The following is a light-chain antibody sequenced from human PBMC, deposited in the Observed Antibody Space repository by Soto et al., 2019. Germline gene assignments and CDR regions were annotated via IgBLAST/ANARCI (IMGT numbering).Light chain of an antibody. CDR1: QSVSKY. CDR2: AAS. Sequence: EILLTQSPGTLSLSPGERATLFCRASQSVSKYLGWYQQKPGQAPRLLIYAASNRDTGIPDRFSGRGSGTDFTLTLRRLEPEDFAVYYCQQRSNWPITFGQGTRLEIK. V-gene: IGKV3-11*01. J-gene: IGKJ5*01. CDR3: QQRSNWPIT.